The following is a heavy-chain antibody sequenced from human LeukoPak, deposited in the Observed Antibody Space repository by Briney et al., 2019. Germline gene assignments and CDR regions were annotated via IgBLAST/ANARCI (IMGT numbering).Heavy chain of an antibody. CDR3: ARDWQWQQLDGDAFDI. J-gene: IGHJ3*02. CDR1: GFTFSGYW. Sequence: GGSLRLSCAVSGFTFSGYWMSWVRQAPGKGLEWVANIKQDGSEKYYVDSVKGRFTISRDNAKNSLFLQMNSLRAEDTAVYYCARDWQWQQLDGDAFDIWGQGTMVTVSS. V-gene: IGHV3-7*04. CDR2: IKQDGSEK. D-gene: IGHD6-13*01.